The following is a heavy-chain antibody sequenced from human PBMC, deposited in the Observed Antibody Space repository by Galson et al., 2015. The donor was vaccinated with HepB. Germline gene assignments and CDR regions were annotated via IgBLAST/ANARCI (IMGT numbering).Heavy chain of an antibody. CDR3: AKSTSYCGGDCYDAFDY. CDR2: IKQDGSEK. Sequence: SLRLSCAASGFTFSSYWMSWVRQAPGKGLEWVANIKQDGSEKYYVDSVKGRFTISRDNAKNSLYLQMNSLRAEDTAVYYCAKSTSYCGGDCYDAFDYWGQGTLVTVSS. V-gene: IGHV3-7*03. D-gene: IGHD2-21*02. J-gene: IGHJ4*02. CDR1: GFTFSSYW.